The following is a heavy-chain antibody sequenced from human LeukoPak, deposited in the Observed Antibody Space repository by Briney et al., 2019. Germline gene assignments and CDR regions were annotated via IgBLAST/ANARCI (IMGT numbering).Heavy chain of an antibody. CDR2: IYYSGST. J-gene: IGHJ4*02. CDR3: ARDRSGSYVY. D-gene: IGHD1-26*01. Sequence: PSETLSLTCTVSGGSISSYYWSWIRQPPGKGLEWIGYIYYSGSTNCNPSLKSRVTISVDTSKNQFSLKLSSVTAADTAVYYCARDRSGSYVYWGREPWSPSPQ. V-gene: IGHV4-59*01. CDR1: GGSISSYY.